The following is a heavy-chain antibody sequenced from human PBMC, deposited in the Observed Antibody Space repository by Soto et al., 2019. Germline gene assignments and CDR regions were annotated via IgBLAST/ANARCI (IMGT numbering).Heavy chain of an antibody. D-gene: IGHD2-21*02. CDR1: GGSISRYY. CDR2: MYNTGST. Sequence: SETLSLTCTASGGSISRYYWSWIRQPPGKGLEWIGYMYNTGSTVYNPSFKSRVTISVDTSKNQFSLKLNSVTAADTAVYYCARDLWGYCGTDCYPLDVWGQGTTVTVSS. V-gene: IGHV4-59*01. CDR3: ARDLWGYCGTDCYPLDV. J-gene: IGHJ6*02.